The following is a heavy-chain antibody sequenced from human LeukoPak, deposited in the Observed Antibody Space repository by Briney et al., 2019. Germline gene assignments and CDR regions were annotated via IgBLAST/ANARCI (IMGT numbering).Heavy chain of an antibody. CDR3: AKNGDRGAYCSGGSCYPYYYYYMDV. CDR1: GFIFDDYA. V-gene: IGHV3-9*01. D-gene: IGHD2-15*01. J-gene: IGHJ6*03. Sequence: PGGSLRLSCAVSGFIFDDYAMHWVRQAPGKGLEWVSGISWNSGSIGYADSVKGRFTISRDNAKNSLYLQMNSLSAEDTAVYYCAKNGDRGAYCSGGSCYPYYYYYMDVWGKGTTVTISS. CDR2: ISWNSGSI.